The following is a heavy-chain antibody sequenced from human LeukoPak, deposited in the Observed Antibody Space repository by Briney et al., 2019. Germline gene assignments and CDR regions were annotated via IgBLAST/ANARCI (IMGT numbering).Heavy chain of an antibody. CDR2: IWYDGSNK. CDR1: GFTFSSYG. Sequence: PGGSLRLSCAASGFTFSSYGMHWVRQAPGKGLEWVAVIWYDGSNKYYADSVKGRFTISRDNSKNTLYLQMNSLRAEDTAVYYCAREVGANDDTREDAFDIWGQGTMVTVSS. CDR3: AREVGANDDTREDAFDI. D-gene: IGHD1-26*01. J-gene: IGHJ3*02. V-gene: IGHV3-33*01.